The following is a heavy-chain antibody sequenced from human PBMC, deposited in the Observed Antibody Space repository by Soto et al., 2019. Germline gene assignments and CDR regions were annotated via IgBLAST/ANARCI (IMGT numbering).Heavy chain of an antibody. CDR3: AREVQVHTPAFVY. CDR2: ISPMFGAA. CDR1: GGTFNTYA. J-gene: IGHJ4*02. Sequence: QVQLMQSGAEMKKPGSSVKVSCQSSGGTFNTYAMNWVQQAPGQGPEWMGDISPMFGAANYAPKFQGRVTISADESTGTSYMQLSSLTSEDTALYFCAREVQVHTPAFVYWGQGTLVTVSS. D-gene: IGHD3-10*01. V-gene: IGHV1-69*19.